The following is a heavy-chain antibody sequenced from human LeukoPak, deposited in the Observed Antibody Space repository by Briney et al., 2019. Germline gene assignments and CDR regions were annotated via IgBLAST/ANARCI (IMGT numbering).Heavy chain of an antibody. V-gene: IGHV4-34*01. CDR3: ARRQLWLRRGWFDP. Sequence: SETLSLTCAVYGGSFSGYYWSWIRQPPGKGLEWIGEINHSGSTNYNPSLKSRVTISVDTSKNQFSLKLSSVTAADTAVYYCARRQLWLRRGWFDPWGQGTLVTVSS. J-gene: IGHJ5*02. CDR1: GGSFSGYY. CDR2: INHSGST. D-gene: IGHD5-18*01.